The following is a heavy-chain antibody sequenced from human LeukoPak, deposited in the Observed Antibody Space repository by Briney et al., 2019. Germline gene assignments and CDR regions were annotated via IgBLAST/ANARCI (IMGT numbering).Heavy chain of an antibody. CDR2: IYSSGST. CDR3: ARDSGTTGEVKFDP. V-gene: IGHV4-4*07. D-gene: IGHD3-10*01. CDR1: GGSISSYY. Sequence: PSETLSLTCTVSGGSISSYYWSWIRQPAGKGLEWIGRIYSSGSTDYNPSLKSRVTMSVDTSKNKFSLKLSSVTAAATAVYYCARDSGTTGEVKFDPWGQGTLVTVSS. J-gene: IGHJ5*02.